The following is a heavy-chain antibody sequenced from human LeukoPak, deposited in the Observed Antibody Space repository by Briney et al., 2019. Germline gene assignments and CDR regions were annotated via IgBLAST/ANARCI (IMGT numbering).Heavy chain of an antibody. Sequence: SETLSLTCAVYGGSFSGYYWSWIRQPPGKGLEWIGEINHSGSTNYNPSLKSRVTISVDTSKNQFSLKLSSVTAADTAVYYCARGFGPGSYYNVVGAFDIWGQGTMVTVSS. D-gene: IGHD3-10*01. J-gene: IGHJ3*02. V-gene: IGHV4-34*01. CDR1: GGSFSGYY. CDR3: ARGFGPGSYYNVVGAFDI. CDR2: INHSGST.